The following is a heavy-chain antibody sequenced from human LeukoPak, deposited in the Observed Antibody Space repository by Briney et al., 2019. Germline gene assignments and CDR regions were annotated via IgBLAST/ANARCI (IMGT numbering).Heavy chain of an antibody. CDR2: IYTSGST. J-gene: IGHJ4*02. CDR3: ARVSLVRGAPEYYFDY. D-gene: IGHD3-10*01. V-gene: IGHV4-4*07. Sequence: TPSETLSLTCTVSGDSISNYYWSWIGQPAGKGLEWIWRIYTSGSTNYNPSLKSRVTMSVDTSKNQFSLKLSSVTAADTAVYYCARVSLVRGAPEYYFDYWGQGTLVTDSS. CDR1: GDSISNYY.